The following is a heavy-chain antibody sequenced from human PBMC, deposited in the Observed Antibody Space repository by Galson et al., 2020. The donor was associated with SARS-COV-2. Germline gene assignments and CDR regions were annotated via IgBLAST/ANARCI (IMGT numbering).Heavy chain of an antibody. CDR3: ARAFSGDYVGDF. Sequence: ASVKVSCKASGYTFITYGISWVRQAPGQGLEWKGWINGNNDKTNAQKFQGRVTMTTDTSTSTDYMELRSLRSDDTAVYYCARAFSGDYVGDFWGQGTLVTVSS. D-gene: IGHD4-17*01. CDR1: GYTFITYG. CDR2: INGNNDKT. J-gene: IGHJ4*02. V-gene: IGHV1-18*01.